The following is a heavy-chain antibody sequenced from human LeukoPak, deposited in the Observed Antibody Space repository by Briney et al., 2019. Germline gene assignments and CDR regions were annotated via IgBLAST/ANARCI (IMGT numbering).Heavy chain of an antibody. CDR2: ISYDGSNK. V-gene: IGHV3-30-3*01. CDR3: ARHSSSYRFDY. CDR1: GFTFSSYA. Sequence: GGSLRLSCAASGFTFSSYAMHWVRQAPGKGLEWVAVISYDGSNKYYADSVKGRFTISRDNSKNTLYLQMNSLRAEDTAVYYCARHSSSYRFDYWGQGTLVTVSS. J-gene: IGHJ4*02. D-gene: IGHD6-13*01.